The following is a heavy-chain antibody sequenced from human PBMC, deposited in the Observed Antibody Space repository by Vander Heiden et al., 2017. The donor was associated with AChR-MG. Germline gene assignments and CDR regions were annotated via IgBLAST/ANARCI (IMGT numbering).Heavy chain of an antibody. Sequence: QVQLVQSGAEVKKPGASVRVSCKASGYTFTTYGINWVRQGPGQGREGMGWNSAYNGNTNYAQKLQGRVTMTTDTSSNTAYLDLRSLRSDDTGVYYCARDDIAVRPGWCDPWGQGTLVTVSS. V-gene: IGHV1-18*04. CDR2: NSAYNGNT. CDR3: ARDDIAVRPGWCDP. J-gene: IGHJ5*02. D-gene: IGHD6-6*01. CDR1: GYTFTTYG.